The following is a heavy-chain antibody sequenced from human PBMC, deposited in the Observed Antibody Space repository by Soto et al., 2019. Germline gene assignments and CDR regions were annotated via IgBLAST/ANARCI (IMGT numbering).Heavy chain of an antibody. CDR2: ISGSGSLI. V-gene: IGHV3-48*03. D-gene: IGHD2-21*02. CDR1: GFTFINYE. J-gene: IGHJ4*02. Sequence: EVQLVESGWDLVQPGGSLRLSCAASGFTFINYEMNWVRQGPGKGLEWISYISGSGSLIYYADSVRGRFTSSRDSAKKSLYLQMNSLGAEDTAVYYWAREEINCGGDCYSLWGQGTLVTVSS. CDR3: AREEINCGGDCYSL.